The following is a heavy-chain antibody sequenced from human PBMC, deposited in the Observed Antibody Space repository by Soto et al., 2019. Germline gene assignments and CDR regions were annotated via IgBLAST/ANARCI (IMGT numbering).Heavy chain of an antibody. CDR3: ARDKMIYTFGSGTFDY. CDR1: GYTFTSVG. J-gene: IGHJ4*02. V-gene: IGHV1-18*04. Sequence: QIQLVQSGAEVKKPGASVKVSCKASGYTFTSVGISWVRQAPGQGLEWMGWISGYNGDTDIAQKVQGRVTMTTDTYTSTAYMELRRLRSDDTAVYFCARDKMIYTFGSGTFDYWCQGTVVTVSS. D-gene: IGHD3-10*01. CDR2: ISGYNGDT.